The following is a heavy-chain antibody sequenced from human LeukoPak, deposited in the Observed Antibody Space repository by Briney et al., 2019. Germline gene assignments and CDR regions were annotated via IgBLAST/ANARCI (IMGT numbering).Heavy chain of an antibody. Sequence: GGSLGLYCAASGFIFSSYGLQWVRPAPGKGVEWVAVISYDGSNKYYADSVKGRFTISRDNSKNTLYLQMNSLRAEDTAVYYCAKDRDYGVDYWGQGTLVTVSS. CDR1: GFIFSSYG. CDR3: AKDRDYGVDY. D-gene: IGHD4-17*01. V-gene: IGHV3-30*18. CDR2: ISYDGSNK. J-gene: IGHJ4*02.